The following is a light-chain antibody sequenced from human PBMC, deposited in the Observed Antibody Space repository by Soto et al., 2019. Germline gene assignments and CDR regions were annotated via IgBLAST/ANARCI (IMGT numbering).Light chain of an antibody. CDR1: ISDVGGNKF. CDR3: SSFTGTNYV. J-gene: IGLJ1*01. Sequence: QSVLTQPASVSGSPGQSITISCTGTISDVGGNKFVSWYQQYPGKAPKLMICDVSNRPSGVSNRFSGSKSGNTASLTISGLQAEDEADYYCSSFTGTNYVSGPGTKVTVL. CDR2: DVS. V-gene: IGLV2-14*03.